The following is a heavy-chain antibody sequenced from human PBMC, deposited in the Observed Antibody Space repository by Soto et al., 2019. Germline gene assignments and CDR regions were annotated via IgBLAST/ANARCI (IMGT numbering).Heavy chain of an antibody. CDR2: IYYSGRT. CDR1: GVSISSGGYY. J-gene: IGHJ1*01. Sequence: SETLSLTCTVSGVSISSGGYYWSWIRQHPGKGLEWIGNIYYSGRTYYNPSLKSRVILSVDTSKNHFSLTLRSVTAADSAMYYCTLNHCAGGGCYDRDYWGRGTRVTVSS. V-gene: IGHV4-31*03. CDR3: TLNHCAGGGCYDRDY. D-gene: IGHD2-15*01.